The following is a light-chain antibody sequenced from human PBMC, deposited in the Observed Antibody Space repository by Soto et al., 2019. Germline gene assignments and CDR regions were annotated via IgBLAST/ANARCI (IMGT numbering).Light chain of an antibody. V-gene: IGKV3-20*01. CDR1: QTVRNNY. J-gene: IGKJ4*01. CDR2: DAS. Sequence: EFVLTQSPSTLPLSPGERATLSCRASQTVRNNYLAWYQQKPGQAPRLLIYDASSRATGIPDRFSGGGSGTDFTLTISRLEPEDFAVYYCQQFSSYPLTFGGGTKGDI. CDR3: QQFSSYPLT.